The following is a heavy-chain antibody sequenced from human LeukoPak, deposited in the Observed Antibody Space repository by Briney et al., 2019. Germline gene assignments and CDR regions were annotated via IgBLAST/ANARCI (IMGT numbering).Heavy chain of an antibody. CDR3: AKDLSSSWYYYYYGMDV. Sequence: GGSLRLSCAAPGFTSSSYSMNWVRQAPGKGLEWVSSISSSSSYIYYADSVKGRFTISRDNSKNTLYLQMNCLRAEDTAVYYCAKDLSSSWYYYYYGMDVWGQGTTVTVSS. D-gene: IGHD6-13*01. CDR1: GFTSSSYS. CDR2: ISSSSSYI. V-gene: IGHV3-21*04. J-gene: IGHJ6*02.